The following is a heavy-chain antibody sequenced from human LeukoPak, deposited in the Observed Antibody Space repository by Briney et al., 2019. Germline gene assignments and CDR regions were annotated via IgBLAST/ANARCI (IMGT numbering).Heavy chain of an antibody. V-gene: IGHV4-34*01. Sequence: SETLSLSCAVYGGSFSGYYWSWIRQPPGKGLEWIGEINHSGSTNYNPSLKSRVTISVDTSKNQFSLKLSSVTAADTAVYCCATDWNLGWFDPWGQGTLVTVSS. D-gene: IGHD1-1*01. CDR3: ATDWNLGWFDP. J-gene: IGHJ5*02. CDR2: INHSGST. CDR1: GGSFSGYY.